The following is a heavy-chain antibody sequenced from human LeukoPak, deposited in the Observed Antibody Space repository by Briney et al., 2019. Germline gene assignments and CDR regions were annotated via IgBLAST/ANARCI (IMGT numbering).Heavy chain of an antibody. CDR2: ISYDGSNK. D-gene: IGHD2-2*01. Sequence: AGGSLRLSCAASGFTFSSYGMHWVRQAPGKGLEWVAVISYDGSNKYYADSVKGRFTISRDNSKNTLYLQMNGLRAEDTAVYYCAKDGGYCSSTSCPAHYYGMDAWGKGTTVTVSS. CDR3: AKDGGYCSSTSCPAHYYGMDA. CDR1: GFTFSSYG. V-gene: IGHV3-30*18. J-gene: IGHJ6*04.